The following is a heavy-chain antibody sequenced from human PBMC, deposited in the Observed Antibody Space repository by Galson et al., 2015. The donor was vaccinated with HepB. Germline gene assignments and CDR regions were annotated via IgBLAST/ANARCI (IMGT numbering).Heavy chain of an antibody. CDR2: ISAYNGNT. D-gene: IGHD5-12*01. V-gene: IGHV1-18*01. CDR3: AREVEDIVATKLDY. J-gene: IGHJ4*02. CDR1: GYTFTSYG. Sequence: SVKVSCKASGYTFTSYGISWVRQAPGQGLEWMGWISAYNGNTNYAQKLQGRVTMTTDTSTSTAYMELRSLRSDDTAVYYCAREVEDIVATKLDYWGQGTLVTVSS.